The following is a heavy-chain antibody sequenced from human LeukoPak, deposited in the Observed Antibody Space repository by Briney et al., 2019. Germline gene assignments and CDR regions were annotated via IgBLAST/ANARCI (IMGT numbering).Heavy chain of an antibody. CDR1: GGSFSGSY. CDR2: INHSGST. J-gene: IGHJ5*02. Sequence: SETLSLTCAVYGGSFSGSYWSCIRQPPGKGREWVGEINHSGSTNYNPSLKSRVNLSVDTTKNPLSMKLSSVTAADTAVYYCARVGRGYGSGSRFDPWGQGTLLTVSS. V-gene: IGHV4-34*01. D-gene: IGHD3-10*01. CDR3: ARVGRGYGSGSRFDP.